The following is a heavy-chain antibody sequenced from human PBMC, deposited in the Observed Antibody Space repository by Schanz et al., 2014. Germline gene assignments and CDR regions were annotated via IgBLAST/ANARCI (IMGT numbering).Heavy chain of an antibody. J-gene: IGHJ4*02. CDR1: GFTLSNSD. CDR3: AKQIHYDILTVTRN. Sequence: EVPLVESGGGLVQPGASLRLSCAASGFTLSNSDMHWVRQGTGKGLEWVSTIGYLGDTYYPDSVKGRFTVSRDSGQNSLYLQMNSLRAEDTAVYYCAKQIHYDILTVTRNWGQGTLVTVSS. CDR2: IGYLGDT. D-gene: IGHD3-9*01. V-gene: IGHV3-13*01.